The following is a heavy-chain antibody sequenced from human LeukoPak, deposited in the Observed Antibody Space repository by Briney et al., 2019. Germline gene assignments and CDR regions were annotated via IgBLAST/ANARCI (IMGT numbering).Heavy chain of an antibody. Sequence: GGSLRLSCAASGFTFSSYWMNWARHAPGEGLEWVASINHNGNVNYYVDSVKGRFTISRDNAENSLYLQMNSLRVEDTAFYYCARDLAYSRLDYWGQGMLVTVSS. CDR1: GFTFSSYW. J-gene: IGHJ4*02. D-gene: IGHD5-18*01. CDR2: INHNGNVN. CDR3: ARDLAYSRLDY. V-gene: IGHV3-7*01.